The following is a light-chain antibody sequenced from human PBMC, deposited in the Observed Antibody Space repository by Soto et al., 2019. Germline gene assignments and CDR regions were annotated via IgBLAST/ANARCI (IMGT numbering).Light chain of an antibody. J-gene: IGKJ3*01. Sequence: DIQMTQSPSTLSSSVGDSVIITCRASQSISSWLAWYQQKPGKAPKLLIYKASSLASGFPSRFSGSGAGTEFTLTSSSLQPDDFATYYCQQNNTYPAAFGPGTKVDSK. CDR1: QSISSW. CDR3: QQNNTYPAA. V-gene: IGKV1-5*03. CDR2: KAS.